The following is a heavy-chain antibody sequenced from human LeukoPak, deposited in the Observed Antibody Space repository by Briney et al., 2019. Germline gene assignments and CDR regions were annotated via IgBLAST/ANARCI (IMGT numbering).Heavy chain of an antibody. J-gene: IGHJ4*02. CDR1: GGSISSSSYS. V-gene: IGHV4-39*01. D-gene: IGHD1-14*01. CDR2: IYYSGST. Sequence: SETLSLTCTVSGGSISSSSYSWGWIRQPPGKGLEWIGSIYYSGSTYYNPSLKSRVTISVDTSKNQFSLKLSSVTAADTAVYYCASEPGMTPKFDYWGQGTLVTVSS. CDR3: ASEPGMTPKFDY.